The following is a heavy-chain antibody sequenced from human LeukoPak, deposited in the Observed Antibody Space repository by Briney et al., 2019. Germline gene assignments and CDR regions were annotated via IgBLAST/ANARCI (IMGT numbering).Heavy chain of an antibody. CDR3: ARDRSTYSSGWWGIDY. Sequence: GGSLRLSCAASGFTVSSNYMSWVRQAPGEGLEWVSVIYSGGSTYYADSVKGRFTISRDNSKNTLYLQMNSLRAEDTAVYYCARDRSTYSSGWWGIDYWGQGTLVTVSS. D-gene: IGHD6-19*01. CDR2: IYSGGST. V-gene: IGHV3-53*01. J-gene: IGHJ4*02. CDR1: GFTVSSNY.